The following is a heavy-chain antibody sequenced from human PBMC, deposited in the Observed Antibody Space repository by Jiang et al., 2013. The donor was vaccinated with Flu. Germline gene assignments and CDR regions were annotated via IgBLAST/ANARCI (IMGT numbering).Heavy chain of an antibody. CDR2: IYYSGST. Sequence: GLLKPSETLSLTCTVSGGSISSYYWSWIRQPPGKGLEWIGYIYYSGSTNYNPSLKSRVTISVDTSKNQFSLKLSSVTAADTAVYYCARVSAHYDSSGYYNWFDPWGQGTLVTVSS. D-gene: IGHD3-22*01. CDR1: GGSISSYY. V-gene: IGHV4-59*01. CDR3: ARVSAHYDSSGYYNWFDP. J-gene: IGHJ5*02.